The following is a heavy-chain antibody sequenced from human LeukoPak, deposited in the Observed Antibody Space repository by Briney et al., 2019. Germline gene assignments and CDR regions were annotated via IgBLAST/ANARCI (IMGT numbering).Heavy chain of an antibody. V-gene: IGHV3-21*01. CDR2: ISSSSSYI. CDR1: GFTFSSYS. Sequence: GGSLRLSCAASGFTFSSYSMNWVRQAPGKGLEWVSSISSSSSYIYYADPVKGRFTISRDNAKNSLYLQMNSLRAEDTAVYYCARVGGYYFFDYWGQGTLVTVSS. D-gene: IGHD1-26*01. J-gene: IGHJ4*02. CDR3: ARVGGYYFFDY.